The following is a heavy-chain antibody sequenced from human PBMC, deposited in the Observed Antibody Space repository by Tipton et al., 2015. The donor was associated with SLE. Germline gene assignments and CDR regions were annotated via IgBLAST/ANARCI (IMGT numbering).Heavy chain of an antibody. J-gene: IGHJ4*02. V-gene: IGHV3-30*18. D-gene: IGHD1-26*01. CDR2: ISYDGLNT. CDR3: AKDLGNSFDY. Sequence: SLRLSCAASGFTFRNHAMHWVRQAPGKGLEWVTVISYDGLNTYYADSVKGRFTISRDNSKNTLYLQMNSLRTEDTAVYYCAKDLGNSFDYWGQGTLVTVTS. CDR1: GFTFRNHA.